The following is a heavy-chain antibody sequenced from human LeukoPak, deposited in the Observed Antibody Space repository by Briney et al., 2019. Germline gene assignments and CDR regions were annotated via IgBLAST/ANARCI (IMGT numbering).Heavy chain of an antibody. J-gene: IGHJ4*02. CDR3: ARDRGAIQYFDY. CDR2: IRYDGTNS. D-gene: IGHD2-2*02. CDR1: GFTFRNHG. V-gene: IGHV3-30*02. Sequence: GGSLRLSCAASGFTFRNHGMHWARQAPGKGLEWVAFIRYDGTNSYYADSVKGRFTVSRDNSKNTLYLQMNSLRAEDTAVYYCARDRGAIQYFDYWGQGTLVTASS.